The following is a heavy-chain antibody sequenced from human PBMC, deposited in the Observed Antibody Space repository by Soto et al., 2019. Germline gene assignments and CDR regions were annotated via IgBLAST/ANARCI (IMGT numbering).Heavy chain of an antibody. CDR1: GFTFSSYW. CDR3: ARGSGVGDL. Sequence: EVQLVESGGGLVQPGGPLRLSCAASGFTFSSYWMHWVRQGPGKGLVWVARINRDGSSTNYADSVKGRFTISRDNAKNRLYLEMNRRRAGETAVYYGARGSGVGDLWGQGTMVTVSS. V-gene: IGHV3-74*02. D-gene: IGHD3-10*01. CDR2: INRDGSST. J-gene: IGHJ3*01.